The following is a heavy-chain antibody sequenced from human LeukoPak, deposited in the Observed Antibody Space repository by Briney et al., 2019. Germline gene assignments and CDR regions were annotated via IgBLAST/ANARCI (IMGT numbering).Heavy chain of an antibody. CDR1: GFTFDDYA. V-gene: IGHV3-9*01. CDR2: ISWNSGNI. Sequence: GGSLRLSCAASGFTFDDYAMYWVRQAPGKGLEWVSGISWNSGNIGYADSVKGRFTISRDNAKNSLYLQMNSLRAEDTAVYYCARDVDCSSTSRYYYYYGMDVWGQGTTVTVSS. D-gene: IGHD2-2*01. J-gene: IGHJ6*02. CDR3: ARDVDCSSTSRYYYYYGMDV.